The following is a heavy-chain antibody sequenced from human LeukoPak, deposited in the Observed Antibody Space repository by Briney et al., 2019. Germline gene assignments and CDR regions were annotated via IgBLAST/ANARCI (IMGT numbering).Heavy chain of an antibody. Sequence: GRSLRLSCAASGFTFSSYGMHWVRQAPGKGLEWVAVIWYDGSNKYYADSVKGRFTISRDNSKNTLYLQMNSLRAEDTAVYYCAREIIYDSLWGQGTLVTVSS. CDR2: IWYDGSNK. CDR1: GFTFSSYG. V-gene: IGHV3-33*01. D-gene: IGHD3-22*01. CDR3: AREIIYDSL. J-gene: IGHJ4*02.